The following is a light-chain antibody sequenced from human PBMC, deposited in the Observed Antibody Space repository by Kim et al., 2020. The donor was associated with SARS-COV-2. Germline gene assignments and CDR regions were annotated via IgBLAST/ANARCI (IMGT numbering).Light chain of an antibody. CDR3: QTWGTGVRV. CDR1: SGRSSNA. Sequence: QLVLTQSPSASASLGASVTLTCTLSSGRSSNAIAWHQQQPEKGPRFLMKLNSDGSHSKGDGIPDRFSGSSSGTERYLTISSLQSEDEADYYSQTWGTGVRVFGGGTQLTVL. CDR2: LNSDGSH. V-gene: IGLV4-69*01. J-gene: IGLJ3*02.